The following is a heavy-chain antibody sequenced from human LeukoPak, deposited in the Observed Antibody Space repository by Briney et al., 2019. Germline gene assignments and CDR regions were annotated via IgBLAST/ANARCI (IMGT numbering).Heavy chain of an antibody. D-gene: IGHD1-26*01. J-gene: IGHJ4*02. V-gene: IGHV3-53*01. Sequence: GGSLRLSCAASGFTVSSNYMSWVRQAPGKGLEWVSVIYSGGSTYYADSVKGRFTISRDNSKNTLYLQMNSLRAEGTAVYYCARDISGSSAGGYWGQGTLVTVSS. CDR2: IYSGGST. CDR1: GFTVSSNY. CDR3: ARDISGSSAGGY.